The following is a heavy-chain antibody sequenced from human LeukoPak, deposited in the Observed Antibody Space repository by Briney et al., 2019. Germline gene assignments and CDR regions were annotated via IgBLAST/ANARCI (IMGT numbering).Heavy chain of an antibody. D-gene: IGHD5-18*01. V-gene: IGHV3-7*01. CDR1: GFTFSSCW. CDR2: IRQDGSDK. Sequence: GGSLRLSCAASGFTFSSCWMSWVRQAPGKGLEWVTNIRQDGSDKYYVDSVKGRFTISRDNARNSLYLQMNSLRAEDTAVYYCASSDSGYSYVFDYWGQGTLVTVSS. J-gene: IGHJ4*02. CDR3: ASSDSGYSYVFDY.